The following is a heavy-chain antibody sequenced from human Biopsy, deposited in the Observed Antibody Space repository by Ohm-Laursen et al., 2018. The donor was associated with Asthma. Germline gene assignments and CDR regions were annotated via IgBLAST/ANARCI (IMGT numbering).Heavy chain of an antibody. J-gene: IGHJ4*02. CDR1: GTSFISAAYY. D-gene: IGHD3-9*01. Sequence: SETLSLTCAFSGTSFISAAYYWGWIRQTPGKGLEWIGSIYYTGNTHYNEAHNSRFTISANKAKNQLSLRLTSVTAADTAVYYCARHRYSQSPGGLEGSFESWGQGILVTVSS. CDR2: IYYTGNT. V-gene: IGHV4-39*01. CDR3: ARHRYSQSPGGLEGSFES.